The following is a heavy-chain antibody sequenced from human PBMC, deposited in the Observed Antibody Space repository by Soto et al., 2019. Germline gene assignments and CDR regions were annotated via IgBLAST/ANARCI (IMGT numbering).Heavy chain of an antibody. V-gene: IGHV3-23*01. CDR1: AFTFSNYA. Sequence: GGSLRLSCAASAFTFSNYAMNWVRQAPGKGLEWVSVISGSGGSASYADSVQGRFTISRDNSKNTLYLQMNSLRAEDTAIYYCVREDSAWDSRGSFDFWGRGAMVTVSS. J-gene: IGHJ3*01. D-gene: IGHD6-19*01. CDR3: VREDSAWDSRGSFDF. CDR2: ISGSGGSA.